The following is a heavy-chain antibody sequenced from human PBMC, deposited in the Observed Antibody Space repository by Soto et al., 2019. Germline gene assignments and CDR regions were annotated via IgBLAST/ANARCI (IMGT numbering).Heavy chain of an antibody. CDR3: ARDHCGDCYYFDY. V-gene: IGHV4-31*03. CDR2: IYYSGST. J-gene: IGHJ4*02. D-gene: IGHD2-21*02. CDR1: GGSISSGGYY. Sequence: QVQLQESGPGLVKPSPTLSPTCTFSGGSISSGGYYWSWIRQHPGKGLEWIGYIYYSGSTYYNPSLKSRVTISVDTSKNQFSLKLSSVTAADTAVYYCARDHCGDCYYFDYWGQGTLVTVSS.